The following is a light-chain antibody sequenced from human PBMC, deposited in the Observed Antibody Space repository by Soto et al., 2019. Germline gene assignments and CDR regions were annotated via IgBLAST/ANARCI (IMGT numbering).Light chain of an antibody. CDR3: QQDNSYPYT. CDR2: KAS. Sequence: RVAVACRASENIKSWLAWYQQQPGKAPKLLIYKASSLQSGVPSRFSGSGSGTEFTLTISSLQADDFATYYCQQDNSYPYTFGQGTRLEIK. CDR1: ENIKSW. J-gene: IGKJ5*01. V-gene: IGKV1-5*03.